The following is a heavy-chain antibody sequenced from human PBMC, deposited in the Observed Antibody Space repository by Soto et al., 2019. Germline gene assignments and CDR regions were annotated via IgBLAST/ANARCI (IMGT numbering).Heavy chain of an antibody. V-gene: IGHV4-39*01. D-gene: IGHD6-13*01. J-gene: IGHJ5*02. CDR3: ARHSLRASGIAEFDP. CDR2: IYYSGST. CDR1: GGSISSSSYY. Sequence: SETLSLTCTVSGGSISSSSYYWGWIRQPPGKGLEWIGSIYYSGSTYFNPSLKSRVTISVDTSKNQFSLKLSSVTAADTAVYYCARHSLRASGIAEFDPWGQGTLVIVSS.